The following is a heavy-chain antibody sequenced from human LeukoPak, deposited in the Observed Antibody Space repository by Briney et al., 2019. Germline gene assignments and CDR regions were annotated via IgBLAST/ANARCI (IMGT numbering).Heavy chain of an antibody. Sequence: QTGGSLRLSCAASGFTFSSYSMNWVRQAPGKGLEWVSHITASGTAMFYADSVKGRFTISRDNAKNSLYLQMNSLRAEDTAVYYCAKVAYSGSYYPDYWYFDLWGRGTLVTVSS. CDR1: GFTFSSYS. D-gene: IGHD1-26*01. CDR3: AKVAYSGSYYPDYWYFDL. V-gene: IGHV3-48*01. CDR2: ITASGTAM. J-gene: IGHJ2*01.